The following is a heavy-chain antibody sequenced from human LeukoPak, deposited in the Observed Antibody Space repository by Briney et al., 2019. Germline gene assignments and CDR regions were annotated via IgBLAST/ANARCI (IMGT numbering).Heavy chain of an antibody. CDR3: AKGYSSSWYEDGYFDY. CDR2: IYSGGST. D-gene: IGHD6-13*01. Sequence: PGGSLRLSCAASGFTVSSNYMSWVRQAPGKGLEWVSIIYSGGSTYYADSVKGRFTISRDNSKNTLYLQMNSLRAEDTAVYYCAKGYSSSWYEDGYFDYWGQGTLVTVSS. CDR1: GFTVSSNY. J-gene: IGHJ4*02. V-gene: IGHV3-53*01.